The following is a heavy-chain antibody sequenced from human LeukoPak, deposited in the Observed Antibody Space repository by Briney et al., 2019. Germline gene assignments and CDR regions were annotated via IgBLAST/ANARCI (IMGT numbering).Heavy chain of an antibody. CDR2: IKYDGNEM. Sequence: PGGSLRLSCTASGFTFSIYWMSWVRQAPGKGPEWVANIKYDGNEMYYVDSVKGRFSISRDNAKNSLYLQMNSLRAEDTAVYYCARGPIAAAGLYYFDYWGQGTLVTVSS. J-gene: IGHJ4*02. V-gene: IGHV3-7*01. D-gene: IGHD6-13*01. CDR1: GFTFSIYW. CDR3: ARGPIAAAGLYYFDY.